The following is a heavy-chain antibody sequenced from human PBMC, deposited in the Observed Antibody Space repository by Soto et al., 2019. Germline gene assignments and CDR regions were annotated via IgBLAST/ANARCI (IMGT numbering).Heavy chain of an antibody. J-gene: IGHJ6*02. V-gene: IGHV1-8*01. CDR1: GYTFTTYD. D-gene: IGHD3-3*01. CDR3: ARERKFDFWRKGLDV. Sequence: QAQLVQSGAEVRKPGASVKVSCKASGYTFTTYDINWVRQAPGQGLEWLGWMDPSSGSTGYAQNFQGRITMTRNISRNTAHMELSSLQSEDTAVYYCARERKFDFWRKGLDVWGQGTTVTVSS. CDR2: MDPSSGST.